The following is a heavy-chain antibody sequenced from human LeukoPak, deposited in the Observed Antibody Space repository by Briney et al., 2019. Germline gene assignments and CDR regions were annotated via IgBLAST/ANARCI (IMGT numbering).Heavy chain of an antibody. D-gene: IGHD5-18*01. V-gene: IGHV1-69*05. Sequence: GASVKVSCKASGGTSSSYAISWVRQAPGQGLEWMGGIIPIFGTANYAQKFQGRVTITTDESTSTAYMELSSLRSEDTAVYYCARRGGYSYGYYNYYYMDVWGKGTTVTVSS. CDR2: IIPIFGTA. CDR3: ARRGGYSYGYYNYYYMDV. CDR1: GGTSSSYA. J-gene: IGHJ6*03.